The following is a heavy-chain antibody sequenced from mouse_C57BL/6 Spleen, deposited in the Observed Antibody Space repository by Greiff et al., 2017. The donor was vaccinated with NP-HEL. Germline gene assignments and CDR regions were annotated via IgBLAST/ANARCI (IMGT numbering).Heavy chain of an antibody. D-gene: IGHD4-1*01. CDR2: IDPSDSYT. Sequence: QVQLQQPGAELVMPGASVKLSCKASGYTFTSYWMHWVKQRPGQGLEWIGEIDPSDSYTNYNQKFKGKATLTVDTSSSTAYMQLSSLTSEDSAVYYCARVSLGRQFDYWGQGTTLTVSS. CDR3: ARVSLGRQFDY. CDR1: GYTFTSYW. V-gene: IGHV1-69*01. J-gene: IGHJ2*01.